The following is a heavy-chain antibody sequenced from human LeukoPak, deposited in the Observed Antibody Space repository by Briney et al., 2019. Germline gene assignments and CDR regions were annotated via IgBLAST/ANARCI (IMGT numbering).Heavy chain of an antibody. V-gene: IGHV4-30-4*01. CDR1: GGSISSGDFS. CDR2: IRYSGGT. Sequence: PSETLSLTCAVSGGSISSGDFSWNWIRQPPGKGLEWIGYIRYSGGTSYNPSLKSRLTMSVDTSNNQFSLKLSSVTAADTAVYSCARDPRGGEIHFEYGAQGIRVPVSS. J-gene: IGHJ4*02. D-gene: IGHD3-16*01. CDR3: ARDPRGGEIHFEY.